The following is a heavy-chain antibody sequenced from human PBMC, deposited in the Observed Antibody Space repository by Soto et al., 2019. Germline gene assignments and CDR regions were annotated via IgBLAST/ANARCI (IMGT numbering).Heavy chain of an antibody. D-gene: IGHD4-17*01. J-gene: IGHJ6*02. CDR2: IHSGGSRI. CDR1: RFTFSTYH. Sequence: EVQLVESGGGLVQPGGSLILSCAASRFTFSTYHMNWVRQAPGKGLEWVSYIHSGGSRIYYADSVKGRFTISRDNAKNSLYLQMNSLRAEDTAVYYCARDGPTVTTNYHYAMDVWGHGTTVTVSS. CDR3: ARDGPTVTTNYHYAMDV. V-gene: IGHV3-48*03.